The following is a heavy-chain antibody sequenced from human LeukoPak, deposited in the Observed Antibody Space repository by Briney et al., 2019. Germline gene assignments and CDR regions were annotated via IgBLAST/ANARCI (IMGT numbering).Heavy chain of an antibody. Sequence: PGGSLRLSCAASGFTFSSYGMHWVRQAPGKGLEWVAVISYDGSNKYYADSVKGRFTISRDNSENTLYLQMNSLRAEDTAVYYCAKSGLLWFGELLREDYFDYWGQGALVTVSS. J-gene: IGHJ4*02. CDR2: ISYDGSNK. CDR3: AKSGLLWFGELLREDYFDY. D-gene: IGHD3-10*01. V-gene: IGHV3-30*18. CDR1: GFTFSSYG.